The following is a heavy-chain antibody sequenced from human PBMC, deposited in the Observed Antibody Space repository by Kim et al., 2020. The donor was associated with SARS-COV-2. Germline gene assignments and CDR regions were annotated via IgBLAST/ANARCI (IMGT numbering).Heavy chain of an antibody. Sequence: SETLSLTCTVSGGSISSGGYYWSWIRQHPGKGLEWIGYIYYSGSTYYNPSLKSRVTISVDTSKNQFSLKLSSVTAADTAVYYCARGDSNYLFDYWGQGTLVTVSS. CDR3: ARGDSNYLFDY. CDR1: GGSISSGGYY. J-gene: IGHJ4*02. D-gene: IGHD4-4*01. V-gene: IGHV4-31*03. CDR2: IYYSGST.